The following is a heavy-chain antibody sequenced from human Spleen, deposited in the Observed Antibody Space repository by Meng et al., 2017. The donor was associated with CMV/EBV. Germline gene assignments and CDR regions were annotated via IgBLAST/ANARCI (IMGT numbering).Heavy chain of an antibody. CDR2: INPNSGGT. J-gene: IGHJ4*02. D-gene: IGHD5-12*01. CDR1: GYTFTGYY. Sequence: ASVKVSCKASGYTFTGYYMHWVRQAPGQGLEWMGWINPNSGGTNYAQKFQGRVTMTRDAPINTAYMELNKLTYEDAAFYFCARSTRGYDPDFDHWGQGTLVTVSS. V-gene: IGHV1-2*02. CDR3: ARSTRGYDPDFDH.